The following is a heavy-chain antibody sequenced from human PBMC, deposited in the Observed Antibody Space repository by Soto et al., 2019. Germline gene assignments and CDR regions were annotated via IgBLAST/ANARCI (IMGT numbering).Heavy chain of an antibody. Sequence: GASVKVSCKASGYTFTSYDINWVRQATGQGLEWMGWMNPNSGNTGYAQKFQGRVTMTRNTSISTAYMELSSLRSEDTAVYYCARGLDVAVAGYYYYYGMDVWGQGTTVTVSS. CDR3: ARGLDVAVAGYYYYYGMDV. D-gene: IGHD6-19*01. CDR2: MNPNSGNT. CDR1: GYTFTSYD. J-gene: IGHJ6*02. V-gene: IGHV1-8*01.